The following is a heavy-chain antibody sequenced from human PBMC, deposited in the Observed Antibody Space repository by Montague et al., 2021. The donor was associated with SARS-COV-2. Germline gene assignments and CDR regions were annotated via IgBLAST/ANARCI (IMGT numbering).Heavy chain of an antibody. V-gene: IGHV4-39*01. Sequence: SETLSLTCTVSGGSISSSSYYWGWIRQPPGKGLEWIGSIYYSGSTYYNPSPKSRFTISVDTSKNQFSLKLSSVTAADTAVYYCARQGRISMVRLNWFDPGGQGTLVTVSS. CDR3: ARQGRISMVRLNWFDP. CDR2: IYYSGST. CDR1: GGSISSSSYY. D-gene: IGHD3-10*01. J-gene: IGHJ5*02.